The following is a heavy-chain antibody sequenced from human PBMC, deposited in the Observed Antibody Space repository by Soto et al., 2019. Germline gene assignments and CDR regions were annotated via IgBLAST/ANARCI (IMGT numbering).Heavy chain of an antibody. CDR3: ARGFLRGVAPTRGSNWFAP. Sequence: ASVKVSCKASGYTFTSYAMHWVRQAPGQRLEWMGWINAGNGNTKYSQKFQGRVTITRDTSASTAYMELSSLRSEDTAVYYCARGFLRGVAPTRGSNWFAPGGKGTLVTV. D-gene: IGHD2-15*01. CDR1: GYTFTSYA. J-gene: IGHJ5*02. V-gene: IGHV1-3*01. CDR2: INAGNGNT.